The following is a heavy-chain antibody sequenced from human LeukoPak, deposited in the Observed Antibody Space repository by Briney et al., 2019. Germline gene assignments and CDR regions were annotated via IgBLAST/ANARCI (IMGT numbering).Heavy chain of an antibody. V-gene: IGHV1-2*02. CDR3: AREVQRYDS. D-gene: IGHD4/OR15-4a*01. Sequence: ASVKVSCKASGYTFSGSYKHWVRQSPGQGLEWMGWINPNSGVTVYAQKFQGRVTMTRDTSITTAYMELSSLRSDDTAVYYCAREVQRYDSWGQGGLLSVSS. J-gene: IGHJ5*01. CDR1: GYTFSGSY. CDR2: INPNSGVT.